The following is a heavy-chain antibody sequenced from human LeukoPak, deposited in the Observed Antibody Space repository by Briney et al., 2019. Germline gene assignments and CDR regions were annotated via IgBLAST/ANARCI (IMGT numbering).Heavy chain of an antibody. V-gene: IGHV1-2*02. CDR2: INPNSGGT. CDR1: GYTFTGYY. Sequence: ASVKVSCKASGYTFTGYYMHWVRQAPGQGPEWMGWINPNSGGTNYAQKFQGRVTMTRDTSISTAYMELSRLRSDDTAVYYCARASGWDRDAFDIWGQGTMVTVSS. D-gene: IGHD6-19*01. J-gene: IGHJ3*02. CDR3: ARASGWDRDAFDI.